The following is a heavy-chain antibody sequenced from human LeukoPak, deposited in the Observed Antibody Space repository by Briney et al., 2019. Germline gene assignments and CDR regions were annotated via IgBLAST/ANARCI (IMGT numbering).Heavy chain of an antibody. J-gene: IGHJ4*02. CDR2: ISSSSSYI. CDR1: GFTFSSYS. D-gene: IGHD1-20*01. V-gene: IGHV3-21*01. CDR3: ARDRPGITGTTLPDY. Sequence: KPGGSLRLSCAASGFTFSSYSMNWVRQAPGKGLEWVSSISSSSSYIYYADSVRGRFTISRGNAKNSLYLQMNSLRAEDTAVYYCARDRPGITGTTLPDYWGQGTLVTVSS.